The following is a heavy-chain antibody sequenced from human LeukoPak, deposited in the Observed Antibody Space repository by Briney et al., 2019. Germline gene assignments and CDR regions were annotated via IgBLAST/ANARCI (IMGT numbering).Heavy chain of an antibody. CDR2: FDPEDGET. Sequence: ASVKVSCKVSGYTLTELSMHWVRQAPGKGLEWMGGFDPEDGETIYAQKFQGRVTMTRNTSISTAYMELSSLRSEDTAVYYCARSHLSYYYDSSGYYPFDYWGQGTLVTVSS. CDR3: ARSHLSYYYDSSGYYPFDY. D-gene: IGHD3-22*01. V-gene: IGHV1-24*01. CDR1: GYTLTELS. J-gene: IGHJ4*02.